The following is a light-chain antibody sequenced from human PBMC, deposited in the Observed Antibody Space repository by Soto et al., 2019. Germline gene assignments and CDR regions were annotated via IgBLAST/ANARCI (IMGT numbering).Light chain of an antibody. CDR2: AAS. CDR1: QSISSY. Sequence: DIQMTQSPSSLSASVGDRVTITCRASQSISSYLNWYRQKPGKAPKLLIYAASSLQSGVPSRFSGSGSGTDFTLTISSLQPEYFATYYCQQSYSTPPVTFGGGTKVEIK. J-gene: IGKJ4*01. V-gene: IGKV1-39*01. CDR3: QQSYSTPPVT.